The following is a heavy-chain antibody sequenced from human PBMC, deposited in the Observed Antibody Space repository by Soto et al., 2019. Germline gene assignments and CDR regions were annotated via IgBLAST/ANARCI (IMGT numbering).Heavy chain of an antibody. Sequence: SETLSLTCTVSGGSISSSSYYWGWIRQPPGKGLEWIGSIYYSGSTYYNPSLKSRVTISVDTSKNQFSLKLSSVTAADTAVYYCARHYGSGTYRRYWFDPWGQGTLVTVSS. D-gene: IGHD3-10*01. CDR2: IYYSGST. J-gene: IGHJ5*02. V-gene: IGHV4-39*01. CDR3: ARHYGSGTYRRYWFDP. CDR1: GGSISSSSYY.